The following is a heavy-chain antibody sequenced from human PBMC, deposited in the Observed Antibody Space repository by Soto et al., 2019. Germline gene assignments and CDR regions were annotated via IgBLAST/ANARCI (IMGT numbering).Heavy chain of an antibody. Sequence: SCTASGFSLTNYAVSWVRLAPGKGLEWVSGISGNGGMTDYTDSVKGRFTISRDNSKNTVYLQMNSLRVDDTAVYYRAKDGPFGPVIAVYYYALDVWGQGTTVTVSS. J-gene: IGHJ6*02. V-gene: IGHV3-23*01. D-gene: IGHD3-3*01. CDR2: ISGNGGMT. CDR1: GFSLTNYA. CDR3: AKDGPFGPVIAVYYYALDV.